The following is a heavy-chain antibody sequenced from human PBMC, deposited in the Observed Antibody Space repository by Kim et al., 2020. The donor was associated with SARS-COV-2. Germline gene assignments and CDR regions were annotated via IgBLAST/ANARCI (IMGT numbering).Heavy chain of an antibody. V-gene: IGHV3-30*18. D-gene: IGHD3-16*02. CDR3: VKVRSSFQFYYYGMDV. Sequence: GGSLRLSCAASGFIFSEYGMYWVRQSPGKGLEWVAVIVYDGSRTYYGDSVKGRFTISRDNSKNKLYLQMNSLRTEDTAVYYCVKVRSSFQFYYYGMDVGGRGTTVTVSS. CDR1: GFIFSEYG. J-gene: IGHJ6*01. CDR2: IVYDGSRT.